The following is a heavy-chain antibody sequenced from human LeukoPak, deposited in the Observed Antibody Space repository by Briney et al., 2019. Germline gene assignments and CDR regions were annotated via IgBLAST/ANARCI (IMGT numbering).Heavy chain of an antibody. CDR3: AVYILQAAANNVGDS. D-gene: IGHD6-25*01. CDR1: AGSITSSRW. Sequence: SETLSLTCAVSAGSITSSRWWNWVRQPPGRGLEWIGEVPDSGATKYNPSLRGRVAISVDRSRTQIFLRLTSVTAADTAMYYCAVYILQAAANNVGDSWGQGSLVIVSS. J-gene: IGHJ4*02. V-gene: IGHV4-4*02. CDR2: VPDSGAT.